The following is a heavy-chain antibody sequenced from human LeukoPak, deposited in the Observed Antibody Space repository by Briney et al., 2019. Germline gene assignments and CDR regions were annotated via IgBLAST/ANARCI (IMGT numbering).Heavy chain of an antibody. Sequence: PSETLSLTCTVSGGSISSSSYYWGWIRQPPGKGLEWIGSIYYSGSTYYNPSLKSRVTISVDTSKNQFSLKLSSVTAADTAVYYCARRGRYGGYDFSSDYWGQGTLVTVSS. CDR3: ARRGRYGGYDFSSDY. V-gene: IGHV4-39*01. D-gene: IGHD5-12*01. J-gene: IGHJ4*02. CDR1: GGSISSSSYY. CDR2: IYYSGST.